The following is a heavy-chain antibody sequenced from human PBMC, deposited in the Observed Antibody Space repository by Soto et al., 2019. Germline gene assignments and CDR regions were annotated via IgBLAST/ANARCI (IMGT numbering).Heavy chain of an antibody. J-gene: IGHJ5*02. CDR3: ARDMSGLYYDSSHNWFDP. CDR1: GGSLSGYY. D-gene: IGHD3-22*01. CDR2: INHGGST. V-gene: IGHV4-34*09. Sequence: SETLFLTCAVSGGSLSGYYWSWIRQPPGKGLEWIGEINHGGSTNYNPSHKSRVTISVDTSKNQFSLKLSSVTAADTAVYYCARDMSGLYYDSSHNWFDPWGQGTLVTVSS.